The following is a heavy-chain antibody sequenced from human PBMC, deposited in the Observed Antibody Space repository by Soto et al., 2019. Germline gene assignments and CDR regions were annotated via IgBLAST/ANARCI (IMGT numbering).Heavy chain of an antibody. CDR2: ISGSGSST. Sequence: GGSLRLSCAASGFTFSSYAISWVRQAPGKGLEWVSAISGSGSSTYYADSVKGRFTISRDNSKNTLYLQMNSLRAEDTAVYYCAPNDGLVAYITMIVVAIYYYYGMDVWGQGTTVTVSS. J-gene: IGHJ6*02. D-gene: IGHD3-22*01. CDR1: GFTFSSYA. V-gene: IGHV3-23*01. CDR3: APNDGLVAYITMIVVAIYYYYGMDV.